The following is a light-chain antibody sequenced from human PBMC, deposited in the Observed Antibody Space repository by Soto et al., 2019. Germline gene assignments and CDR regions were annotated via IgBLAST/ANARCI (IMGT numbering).Light chain of an antibody. CDR2: GAY. Sequence: DNELTQSPSFLSASVGDRVIITCRASRDMNNYLAWYQQTPGKAPKLLIYGAYTLQSGVPSRFSGSGSGTEFTLTISSLQPDDFATYYCQQYNSYPLTFGGGTKVDIK. J-gene: IGKJ4*01. V-gene: IGKV1-9*01. CDR3: QQYNSYPLT. CDR1: RDMNNY.